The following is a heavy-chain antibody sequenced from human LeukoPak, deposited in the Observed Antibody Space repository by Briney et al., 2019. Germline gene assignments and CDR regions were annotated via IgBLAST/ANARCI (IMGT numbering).Heavy chain of an antibody. D-gene: IGHD3-3*01. CDR1: GYTFTNYG. Sequence: ASVKVSCKASGYTFTNYGISWVRQAPGQGLEWMGWISIYNGNTDYAQKLRGRVTMTTDTSTSTAYMELRSLRSDDTAVYYCARITYDFWSGYYMPDDPWRQGTLVTVSS. CDR2: ISIYNGNT. CDR3: ARITYDFWSGYYMPDDP. V-gene: IGHV1-18*01. J-gene: IGHJ5*02.